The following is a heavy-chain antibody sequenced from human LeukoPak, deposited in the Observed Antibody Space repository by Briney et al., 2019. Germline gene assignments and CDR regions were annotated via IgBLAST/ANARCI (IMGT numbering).Heavy chain of an antibody. D-gene: IGHD3-9*01. J-gene: IGHJ4*02. Sequence: GRSLRLSCAASGFTFSSYGMHWVRQAPGKGREGVAVIWYDGSNKYYADSVKGRFTISRDNSKNSLYLQMNSLRAEDTAVYYCARLVTRDLTGYLRTDYFDYWGQGTLVTVSS. CDR2: IWYDGSNK. CDR1: GFTFSSYG. CDR3: ARLVTRDLTGYLRTDYFDY. V-gene: IGHV3-33*01.